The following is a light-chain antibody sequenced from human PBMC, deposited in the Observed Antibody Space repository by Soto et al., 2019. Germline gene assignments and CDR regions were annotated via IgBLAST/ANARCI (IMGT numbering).Light chain of an antibody. J-gene: IGLJ3*02. CDR3: AAWDDNLNAWV. Sequence: QSALTQPPSASGTPGQRVTISCFGSSSNIGGNTVNWYQQLPGTAPKLLIYINDQRPSGVPARFSGSKSGTSASLAISGLQSEDEADYYCAAWDDNLNAWVFGGGTKLTV. V-gene: IGLV1-44*01. CDR2: IND. CDR1: SSNIGGNT.